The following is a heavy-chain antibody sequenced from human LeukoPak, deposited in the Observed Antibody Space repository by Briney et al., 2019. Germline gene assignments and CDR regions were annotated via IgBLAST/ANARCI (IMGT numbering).Heavy chain of an antibody. J-gene: IGHJ3*02. D-gene: IGHD6-19*01. Sequence: SETLSLTCTVSGGCISSYYWSWIRQPPGKGLEWIGYIYYSGSTNYNPSLKSRVTISVDTSKNQFSLKLSSVTAADTAVYYCARSEWLVRDDAFDIWGQGTMVTVSS. CDR3: ARSEWLVRDDAFDI. CDR1: GGCISSYY. CDR2: IYYSGST. V-gene: IGHV4-59*01.